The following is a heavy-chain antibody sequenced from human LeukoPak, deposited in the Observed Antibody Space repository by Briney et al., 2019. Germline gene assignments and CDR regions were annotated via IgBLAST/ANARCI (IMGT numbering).Heavy chain of an antibody. J-gene: IGHJ5*02. CDR1: GYTFTGYY. CDR2: INPNSGGT. D-gene: IGHD2-15*01. V-gene: IGHV1-2*02. CDR3: ARGICSGGSCYSWDWFDP. Sequence: ASVKVSCKASGYTFTGYYIHWLRQAPGQGLEWMGWINPNSGGTNCAQKFQGRVTVTRDSSISTAYMELRRLRSDDTAIYYCARGICSGGSCYSWDWFDPWGQGTLVTVSS.